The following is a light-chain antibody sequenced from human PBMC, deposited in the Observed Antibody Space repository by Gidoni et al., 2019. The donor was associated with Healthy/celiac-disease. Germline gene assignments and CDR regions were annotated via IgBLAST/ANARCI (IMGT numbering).Light chain of an antibody. CDR1: KSVLYRSNNRNY. CDR3: QQYYSNSWT. Sequence: DIRIPQSPAHLPQSQGEGATINCKSSKSVLYRSNNRNYLAWYQQKPGQPPKLLIYVASNRESGVPSRFSGSGSGTDFTLTISSLQAEDVAVYYCQQYYSNSWTFGQGTKVEIK. V-gene: IGKV4-1*01. J-gene: IGKJ1*01. CDR2: VAS.